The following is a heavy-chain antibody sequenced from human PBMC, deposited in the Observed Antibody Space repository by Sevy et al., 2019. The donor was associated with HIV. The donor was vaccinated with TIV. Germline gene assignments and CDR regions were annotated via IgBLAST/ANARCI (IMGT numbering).Heavy chain of an antibody. CDR2: ISRSSTTI. D-gene: IGHD6-13*01. Sequence: GGSLRLSCVGSGFTFREYSMNWVRQAPGKGLEWVSYISRSSTTIEHADSVKGRFSISRDNADNSVFLQMNRLRVEDTAVYYCARRLAAAENWFDPWGQGTLVTVSS. CDR3: ARRLAAAENWFDP. CDR1: GFTFREYS. J-gene: IGHJ5*02. V-gene: IGHV3-48*01.